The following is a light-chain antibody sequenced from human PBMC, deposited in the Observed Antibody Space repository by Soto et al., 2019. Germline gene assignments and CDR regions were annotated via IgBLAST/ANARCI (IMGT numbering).Light chain of an antibody. CDR3: QQFVDSPPRWT. CDR1: QSLSTY. V-gene: IGKV3-20*01. CDR2: SAS. Sequence: EIVLTQSPDTLSLSPGERATLSCRASQSLSTYLAWYQQKPGQAPRLLIYSASTRATAVPDRFSGSGSGTDFTLTISRLEPEDSALYFCQQFVDSPPRWTFGQGTKVEIK. J-gene: IGKJ1*01.